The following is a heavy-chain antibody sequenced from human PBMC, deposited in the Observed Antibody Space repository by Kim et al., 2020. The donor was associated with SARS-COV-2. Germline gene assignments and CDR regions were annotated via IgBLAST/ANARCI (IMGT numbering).Heavy chain of an antibody. Sequence: SGNYYYNPFLKSRVTMSVATSKNQFSLKPTSVTAADTAVYYCARKDYGLDVWGQGTTVTVSS. V-gene: IGHV4-31*02. CDR2: SGNY. J-gene: IGHJ6*02. CDR3: ARKDYGLDV.